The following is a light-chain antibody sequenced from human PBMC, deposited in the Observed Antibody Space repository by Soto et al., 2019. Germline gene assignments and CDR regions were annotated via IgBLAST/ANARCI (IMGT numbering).Light chain of an antibody. CDR3: QQYNNWPRT. Sequence: EIVLTQSPGTLSVSLGERATLSCRASQSVSSNLAWYQQKPGQAPRLLIYGASTRATGIPARFSGSGSGTEFTLTISSLQSEDFAVYYCQQYNNWPRTFGQGTKVDIK. J-gene: IGKJ1*01. CDR1: QSVSSN. V-gene: IGKV3-15*01. CDR2: GAS.